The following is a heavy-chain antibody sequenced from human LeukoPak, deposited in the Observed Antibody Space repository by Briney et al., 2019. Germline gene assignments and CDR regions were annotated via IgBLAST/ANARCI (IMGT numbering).Heavy chain of an antibody. V-gene: IGHV1-18*01. CDR2: ISAYNGNT. J-gene: IGHJ4*02. CDR1: GYTFTSYG. CDR3: ARTYCGGDCYLIDY. D-gene: IGHD2-21*02. Sequence: ASVKVSCKASGYTFTSYGISWVRQAPGQGLEGMGWISAYNGNTNYAQKLQGRVTMTTDTSTSTAYMELRSLRSDDTAVYYCARTYCGGDCYLIDYWGQGTLVTVSS.